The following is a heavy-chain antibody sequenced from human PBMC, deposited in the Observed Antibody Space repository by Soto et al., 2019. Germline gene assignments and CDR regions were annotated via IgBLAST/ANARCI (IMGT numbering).Heavy chain of an antibody. CDR1: GFTFSSYG. D-gene: IGHD3-3*01. J-gene: IGHJ4*02. Sequence: GGSLRLSCAASGFTFSSYGMHWVRQAPGKGLEWVAVIWYDGSNKYYADSVKGRFTISRDNSKNTLYLQMNSLRAEDTAVYYCARDYDFWSGYPTGGLPYWGQGTLVTVSS. CDR3: ARDYDFWSGYPTGGLPY. V-gene: IGHV3-33*01. CDR2: IWYDGSNK.